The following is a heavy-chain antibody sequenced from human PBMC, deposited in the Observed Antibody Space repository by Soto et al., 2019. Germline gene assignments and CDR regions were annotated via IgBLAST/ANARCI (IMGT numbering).Heavy chain of an antibody. J-gene: IGHJ6*01. CDR2: INSDGSST. Sequence: LRLSCAASGFTFRSYWMHSVRQAPGKGLVWVSRINSDGSSTSYADSVKGRFTISRDNAKNTLYLQMNSLRAEDTAVYYCARDRDIVGVSAAGGYYSYGMDVWGQGTTVTVS. CDR3: ARDRDIVGVSAAGGYYSYGMDV. CDR1: GFTFRSYW. V-gene: IGHV3-74*01. D-gene: IGHD2-2*01.